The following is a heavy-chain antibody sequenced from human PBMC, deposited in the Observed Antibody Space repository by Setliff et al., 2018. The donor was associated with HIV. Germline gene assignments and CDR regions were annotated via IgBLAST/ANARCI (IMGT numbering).Heavy chain of an antibody. V-gene: IGHV4-39*07. Sequence: PSETLSLTCTVSGGSISSSSYYWGWIRQPPGKGLEWIGSIYYSGSTFYNPSLKSRVSISLDVSKNLFSLNLTSVTAADTAVYYCARDLGYCSGGSCYWYYWGQGTLVTVSS. CDR2: IYYSGST. CDR3: ARDLGYCSGGSCYWYY. CDR1: GGSISSSSYY. D-gene: IGHD2-15*01. J-gene: IGHJ4*02.